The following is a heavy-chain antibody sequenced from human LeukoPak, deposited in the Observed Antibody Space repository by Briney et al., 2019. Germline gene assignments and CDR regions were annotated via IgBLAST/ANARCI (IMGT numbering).Heavy chain of an antibody. CDR2: INHSGST. J-gene: IGHJ3*02. CDR3: ARGLRTLIAARPSAFDI. D-gene: IGHD6-6*01. Sequence: PSETLSLTCAVYGGSFSGYYWSWIRQPPGKGLEWFGEINHSGSTNDHPSLKSRVTISVDTSKNQFSPKLSSVTAADTAIYYCARGLRTLIAARPSAFDIWGQGTMVTVSS. CDR1: GGSFSGYY. V-gene: IGHV4-34*01.